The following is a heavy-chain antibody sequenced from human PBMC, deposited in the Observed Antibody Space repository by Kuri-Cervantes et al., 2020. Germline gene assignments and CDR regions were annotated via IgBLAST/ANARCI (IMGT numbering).Heavy chain of an antibody. V-gene: IGHV3-23*01. Sequence: GGSLRLSCAASGFTFDDYAMHWVRQAPGKGLEWVSAISGSGGSTYYADSVKGRFTISRDNSKNTLYLQMNSLRAEDTAVYYCAKGSRITTHYYYYYGMDVWGQGTTVTVSS. D-gene: IGHD3-3*01. CDR3: AKGSRITTHYYYYYGMDV. J-gene: IGHJ6*02. CDR2: ISGSGGST. CDR1: GFTFDDYA.